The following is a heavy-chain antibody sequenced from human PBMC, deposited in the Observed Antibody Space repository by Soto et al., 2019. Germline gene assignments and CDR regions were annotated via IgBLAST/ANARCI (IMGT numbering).Heavy chain of an antibody. D-gene: IGHD1-26*01. V-gene: IGHV3-30-3*01. CDR1: RFSFSTYA. J-gene: IGHJ3*02. CDR3: ARDGSGSHDRDDCLDI. CDR2: ISYDGGNE. Sequence: QVQLVESGGGVVQPGRSLRLSCAASRFSFSTYAIHWVRQAPGKGLEWVAGISYDGGNEYYADSVKGRFTISRDNSKITLYVKFNSLGPDGTAVYYGARDGSGSHDRDDCLDIWGRGTMVTVSS.